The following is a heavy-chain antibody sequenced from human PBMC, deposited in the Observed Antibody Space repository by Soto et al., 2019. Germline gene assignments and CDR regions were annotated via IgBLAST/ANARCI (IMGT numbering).Heavy chain of an antibody. V-gene: IGHV1-3*01. CDR1: GYTFTSYG. D-gene: IGHD6-13*01. CDR2: INAANGDT. Sequence: ASVKVSCKASGYTFTSYGIHWVRQAPGQRLEWMGRINAANGDTKYSPKFQGRVTITRDTSASTAYMELSSLRSEDTAVYYCVRRHVSATGIDWFDPWGQGXLVTVYS. CDR3: VRRHVSATGIDWFDP. J-gene: IGHJ5*02.